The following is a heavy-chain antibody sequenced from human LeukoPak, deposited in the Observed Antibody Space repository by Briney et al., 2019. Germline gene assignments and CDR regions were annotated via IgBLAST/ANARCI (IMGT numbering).Heavy chain of an antibody. CDR1: GFTFSSYA. CDR2: ISGSGGST. D-gene: IGHD2-2*01. Sequence: GGSLRLSCAASGFTFSSYAMSWVRQAPGKGLEWVSAISGSGGSTYYADSVKGRFTISRDNSKNTLYLQMNSLRAEDTAVYYCAKQNPCCSSTSCYGLYYFDYWGQGTLVTVSS. CDR3: AKQNPCCSSTSCYGLYYFDY. V-gene: IGHV3-23*01. J-gene: IGHJ4*02.